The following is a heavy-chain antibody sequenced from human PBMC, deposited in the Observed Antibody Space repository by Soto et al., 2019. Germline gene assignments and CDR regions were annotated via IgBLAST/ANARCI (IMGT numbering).Heavy chain of an antibody. Sequence: PGESLKISCKGSGYSFTSYWIGWVRQMPGKGLEWMGIIYPGDSDTRYSPSFQGQVTISADKSISTAYLQWSSLKASDTAMYYCARIRGQYNWNYYAFDIWGQGTMVTVSS. V-gene: IGHV5-51*01. CDR3: ARIRGQYNWNYYAFDI. D-gene: IGHD1-7*01. J-gene: IGHJ3*02. CDR1: GYSFTSYW. CDR2: IYPGDSDT.